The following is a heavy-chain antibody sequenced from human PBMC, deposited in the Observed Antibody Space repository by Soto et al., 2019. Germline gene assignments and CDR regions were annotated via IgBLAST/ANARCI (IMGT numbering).Heavy chain of an antibody. V-gene: IGHV2-5*02. J-gene: IGHJ4*02. CDR3: THTTRSGSTEY. D-gene: IGHD3-10*01. CDR2: IYWDDDK. CDR1: GFSLSTSGVG. Sequence: QITLKESGPTLVKPTQTLTLTCTFSGFSLSTSGVGVGWIRQPPGKALEWLALIYWDDDKHYSPSLKSRLTITNDTSKNHVVLTMTTMDPVDTGTYCCTHTTRSGSTEYWGQGALVTVYS.